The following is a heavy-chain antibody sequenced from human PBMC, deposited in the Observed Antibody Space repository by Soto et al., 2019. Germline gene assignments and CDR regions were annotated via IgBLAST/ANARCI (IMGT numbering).Heavy chain of an antibody. CDR2: INAGNGNT. J-gene: IGHJ5*02. CDR3: ARDTLYDSSGYYYVGYNWFDP. Sequence: ASVKVSCKASGYTFTSYAMHWVRQAPGQRLEWMGWINAGNGNTKYSQKFQGRVTITRDTSASTAYMELGSLRSEDTAVYYCARDTLYDSSGYYYVGYNWFDPWGQGTRVTVSS. D-gene: IGHD3-22*01. CDR1: GYTFTSYA. V-gene: IGHV1-3*01.